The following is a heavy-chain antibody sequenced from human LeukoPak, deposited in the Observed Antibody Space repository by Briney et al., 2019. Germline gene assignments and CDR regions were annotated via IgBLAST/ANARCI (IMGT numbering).Heavy chain of an antibody. V-gene: IGHV3-30*04. CDR3: ARGYYDSSPIKD. Sequence: GGSLRLSCAASGFIFNNYAMHWVRQAPGKGLEWVAVSSKDGSGKYYANTVKGRFTISRDTSKSTLYLQMDSLKTEDSAIYYCARGYYDSSPIKDWGQGTLVTVST. CDR1: GFIFNNYA. CDR2: SSKDGSGK. D-gene: IGHD3-22*01. J-gene: IGHJ4*02.